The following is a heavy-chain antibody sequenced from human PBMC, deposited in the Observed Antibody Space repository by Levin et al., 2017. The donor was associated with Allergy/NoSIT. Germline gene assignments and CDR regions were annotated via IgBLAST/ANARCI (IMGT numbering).Heavy chain of an antibody. V-gene: IGHV4-39*01. CDR2: IYYSGST. CDR1: GGSISSSSYY. CDR3: ARHYDILTGYQSSPEIDY. J-gene: IGHJ4*02. Sequence: SQTLSLTCTVSGGSISSSSYYWGWIRQPPGKGLEWIGSIYYSGSTYYNPSLKSRVTISVDTSKNQFSLKLSSVTAADTAVYYCARHYDILTGYQSSPEIDYWGQGTLVTVSS. D-gene: IGHD3-9*01.